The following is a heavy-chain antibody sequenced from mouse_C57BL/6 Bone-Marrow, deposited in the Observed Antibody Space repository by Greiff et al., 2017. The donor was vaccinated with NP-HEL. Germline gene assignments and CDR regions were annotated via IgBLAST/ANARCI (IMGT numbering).Heavy chain of an antibody. CDR2: ISSGGSYT. D-gene: IGHD1-1*01. CDR3: ARHGSSYLGGAY. J-gene: IGHJ3*01. CDR1: GFTFSSYG. V-gene: IGHV5-6*01. Sequence: EVKLMESGGDLVKPGGSLKLSCAASGFTFSSYGMSWVRQTPDKRLEWVATISSGGSYTYYPDSVKGRFTISRDNAKNTLYLQMSSLKSEDTAMYYCARHGSSYLGGAYWGQGTLVTVSA.